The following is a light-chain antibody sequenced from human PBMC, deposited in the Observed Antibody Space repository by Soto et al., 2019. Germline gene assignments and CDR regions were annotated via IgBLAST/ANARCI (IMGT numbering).Light chain of an antibody. CDR2: KSH. Sequence: QSVLTQPPSASAAPGQRVTISCSGSSSNIGNYHVPWYQQLPGAAPKLLIHKSHQRPSGVPDRFSGSKSGTSASLAISGLQTGDEADYHCAAWDNSLSGDVFGGGTKLTVL. V-gene: IGLV1-47*01. J-gene: IGLJ2*01. CDR1: SSNIGNYH. CDR3: AAWDNSLSGDV.